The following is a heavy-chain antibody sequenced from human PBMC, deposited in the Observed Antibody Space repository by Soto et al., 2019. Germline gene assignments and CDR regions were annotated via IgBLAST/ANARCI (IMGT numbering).Heavy chain of an antibody. D-gene: IGHD3-22*01. CDR3: ARVPSAQNYFYSSGYWPQFSPRNQNFDY. CDR2: ISAYNDNT. V-gene: IGHV1-18*01. CDR1: GYTFTSYG. J-gene: IGHJ4*02. Sequence: ASVKVSCKASGYTFTSYGISWVRQATGQRLEKIGWISAYNDNTNYAQKLQGRVTMTTDTSTSTAYMELRSLRSDDTAVYYCARVPSAQNYFYSSGYWPQFSPRNQNFDYWGQGTLVTVSS.